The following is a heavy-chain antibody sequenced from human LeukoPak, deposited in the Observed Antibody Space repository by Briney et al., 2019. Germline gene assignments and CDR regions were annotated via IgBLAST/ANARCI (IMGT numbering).Heavy chain of an antibody. D-gene: IGHD3-22*01. V-gene: IGHV3-23*01. J-gene: IGHJ4*02. CDR1: GFTFSRSA. CDR2: ISGSGGHT. Sequence: GGSLRLSCVGSGFTFSRSAMSWVRLAPGKGLEWVSGISGSGGHTYYTDSVKGRFTISRDNSGPTVSLQMNSLTTDDTAVYFCAKEGRLTVTAVVVENYFDYWGQGTPVIVSA. CDR3: AKEGRLTVTAVVVENYFDY.